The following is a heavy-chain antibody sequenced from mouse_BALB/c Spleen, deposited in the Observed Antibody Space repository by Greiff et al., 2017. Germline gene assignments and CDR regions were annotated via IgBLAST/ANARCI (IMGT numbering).Heavy chain of an antibody. J-gene: IGHJ4*01. CDR1: GFSLTSYG. D-gene: IGHD1-1*01. Sequence: VQLVESGPGLVQPSQSLSITCTVSGFSLTSYGVHWVRQSPGKGLEWLGVIWSGGSTDYNAAFISRLSISKDNSKSQVFFKMNSLQANDTAIYYCARRGGSILFYAMDYWGQGTSVTVSS. V-gene: IGHV2-2*02. CDR2: IWSGGST. CDR3: ARRGGSILFYAMDY.